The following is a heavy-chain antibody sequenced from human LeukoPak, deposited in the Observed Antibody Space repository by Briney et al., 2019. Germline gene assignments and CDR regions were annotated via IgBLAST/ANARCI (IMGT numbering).Heavy chain of an antibody. D-gene: IGHD1/OR15-1a*01. J-gene: IGHJ3*02. CDR3: ALRVTTALNAFDI. CDR2: ISDSGSTT. Sequence: GGSLSLSCAASGFTFSYYAITWVRQAPGRGLEWVSGISDSGSTTSYADSVKGRFTISRDNSNNTLFLQMHNLRAEDTAMYYCALRVTTALNAFDIWGQGTMVTVS. CDR1: GFTFSYYA. V-gene: IGHV3-23*01.